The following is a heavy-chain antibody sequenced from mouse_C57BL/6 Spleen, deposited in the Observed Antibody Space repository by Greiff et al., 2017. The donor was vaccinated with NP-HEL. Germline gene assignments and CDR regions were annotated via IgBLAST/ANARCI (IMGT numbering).Heavy chain of an antibody. CDR3: VSHYYYGSSSYYAMDY. J-gene: IGHJ4*01. V-gene: IGHV10-1*01. CDR2: IRSKSNNYAT. Sequence: EVQLQESGGGLVQPKGSLKLSCAASGFSFNTYAMNWVRQAPGKGLEWVARIRSKSNNYATYYADSVKDRFTISRDDSESMLYLQMNNLKTEDTAMYYCVSHYYYGSSSYYAMDYWGQGTSVTVSS. CDR1: GFSFNTYA. D-gene: IGHD1-1*01.